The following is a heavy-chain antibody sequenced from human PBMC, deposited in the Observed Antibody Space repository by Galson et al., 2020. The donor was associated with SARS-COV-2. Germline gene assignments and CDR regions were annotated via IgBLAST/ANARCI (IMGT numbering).Heavy chain of an antibody. CDR2: ISYDGSNK. CDR3: AKGPAGYSSSWYRGYYYYGMDV. V-gene: IGHV3-30*18. J-gene: IGHJ6*02. D-gene: IGHD6-13*01. CDR1: GFTFSSYG. Sequence: TGRSLRLSCAASGFTFSSYGMHWVRQAPGKGLEWVAVISYDGSNKYYADSVKGRFTISRDNSKNTLYLQMNSLRAEDTAVYYCAKGPAGYSSSWYRGYYYYGMDVWGQGTTVTVSS.